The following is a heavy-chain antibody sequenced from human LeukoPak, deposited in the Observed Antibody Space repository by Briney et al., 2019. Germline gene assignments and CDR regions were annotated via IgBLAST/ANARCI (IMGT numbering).Heavy chain of an antibody. Sequence: PGGSLRLSCAASGFTFSNYAMSWVRQAPGKGLEWVSAITNSGRSTDYADSVKGRLTISRDNSKNTLYLQMSSLRAEDTAVYYRAKRSCSGGSCNFDYWGQGTLVTVSS. CDR3: AKRSCSGGSCNFDY. D-gene: IGHD2-15*01. CDR1: GFTFSNYA. CDR2: ITNSGRST. V-gene: IGHV3-23*01. J-gene: IGHJ4*02.